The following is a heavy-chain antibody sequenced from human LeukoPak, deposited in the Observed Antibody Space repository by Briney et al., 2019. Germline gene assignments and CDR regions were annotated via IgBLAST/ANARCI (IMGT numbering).Heavy chain of an antibody. CDR3: AKDVTLTDAPRYFDY. Sequence: GGSLRFSCVASGFTFSTYATSWVRQAPGKGLEWISVISGSGGSTYYADSVKGRFTISRDNSKNTLYLQMNSLRAEDTAVYYCAKDVTLTDAPRYFDYWGQGTLVTVSS. J-gene: IGHJ4*02. CDR2: ISGSGGST. CDR1: GFTFSTYA. D-gene: IGHD4/OR15-4a*01. V-gene: IGHV3-23*01.